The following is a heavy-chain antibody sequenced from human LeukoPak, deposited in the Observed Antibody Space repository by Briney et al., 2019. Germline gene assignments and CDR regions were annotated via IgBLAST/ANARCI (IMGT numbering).Heavy chain of an antibody. CDR1: GFTFSSYS. D-gene: IGHD4-11*01. CDR3: ARVMSGTTVTTYYYYSMDV. CDR2: ISSSSSYI. J-gene: IGHJ6*02. Sequence: GGSLRLSCAASGFTFSSYSMNWVRQAPGKGLEWVSSISSSSSYIYYADSVKGRFTISRDNAKNSLYLQMNSLRAEDTAVYYCARVMSGTTVTTYYYYSMDVWAKGPRSPSP. V-gene: IGHV3-21*01.